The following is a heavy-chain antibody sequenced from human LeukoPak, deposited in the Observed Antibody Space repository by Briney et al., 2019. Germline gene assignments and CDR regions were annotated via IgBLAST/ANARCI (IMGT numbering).Heavy chain of an antibody. Sequence: GGSLRLSCAASGFTVSSNYMSWVRQAPGKGLEWVSVIYSGGSTYYADSVKGRFTISRDNSKNTLYLQMNSLRAEDTAVYYCARGLRSSGGSLFDYWGQGTLVTVSS. D-gene: IGHD6-19*01. CDR3: ARGLRSSGGSLFDY. J-gene: IGHJ4*02. CDR1: GFTVSSNY. V-gene: IGHV3-66*01. CDR2: IYSGGST.